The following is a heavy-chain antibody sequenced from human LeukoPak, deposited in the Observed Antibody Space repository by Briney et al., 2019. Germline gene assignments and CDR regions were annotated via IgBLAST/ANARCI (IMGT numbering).Heavy chain of an antibody. CDR1: GFTFSSYA. Sequence: PGGSLRLSCAASGFTFSSYAMSWVRQAPGEGLEWVSAISGSGGSTYYADSVKGRFTISRDNSKNTLYLQMNSLRAEDTAVYYCAKADIVVVVAAIVDYWGQGTLVTVSS. CDR3: AKADIVVVVAAIVDY. CDR2: ISGSGGST. D-gene: IGHD2-15*01. J-gene: IGHJ4*02. V-gene: IGHV3-23*01.